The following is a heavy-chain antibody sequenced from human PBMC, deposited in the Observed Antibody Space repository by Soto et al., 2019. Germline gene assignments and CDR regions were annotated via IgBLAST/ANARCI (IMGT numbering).Heavy chain of an antibody. CDR3: ARESEDLTSNFDY. Sequence: EVQLVESGGGLVKPGGSLRLSCAASGFTFTRYSMNWVRQAPGKGLEWVSSLSSTTNYIYYGDSMKGRFTISRDNAKNSLSREMNSLRAEDTAVYYCARESEDLTSNFDYWGQGTLFTVSS. V-gene: IGHV3-21*06. J-gene: IGHJ4*02. CDR1: GFTFTRYS. CDR2: LSSTTNYI.